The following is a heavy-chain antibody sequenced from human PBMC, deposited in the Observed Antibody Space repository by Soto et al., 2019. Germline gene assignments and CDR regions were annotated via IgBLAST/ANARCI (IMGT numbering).Heavy chain of an antibody. D-gene: IGHD3-9*01. Sequence: EVQLVESGGGLVQPGRSLRLSCAASGFTFDDYAMHWVRQAPGKGLEWVSGISWNSGSIGYADSVKGRFTISRDNAKNSLYLQMNSPRAEDTALYYCAKGNDWGLGGDFDYWGQGTLVTVSS. CDR3: AKGNDWGLGGDFDY. J-gene: IGHJ4*02. CDR2: ISWNSGSI. CDR1: GFTFDDYA. V-gene: IGHV3-9*01.